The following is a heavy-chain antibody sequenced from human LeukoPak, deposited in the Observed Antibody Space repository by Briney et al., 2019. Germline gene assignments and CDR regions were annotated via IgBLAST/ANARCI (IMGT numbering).Heavy chain of an antibody. CDR2: GDYSGGT. D-gene: IGHD6-19*01. CDR1: GDFCSSVKDY. J-gene: IGHJ4*02. Sequence: SETLSLTCTVSGDFCSSVKDYCAWIRQPPGKGLEWIASGDYSGGTYYNPSLESRVTISADMSKNQFSLKLSAVTTADTAIYYCARERGEEYSSGWYKRNFFDNWCQGTRVTVSS. V-gene: IGHV4-39*07. CDR3: ARERGEEYSSGWYKRNFFDN.